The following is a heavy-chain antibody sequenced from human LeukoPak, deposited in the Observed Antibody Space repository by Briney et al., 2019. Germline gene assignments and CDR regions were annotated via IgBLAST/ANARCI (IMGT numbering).Heavy chain of an antibody. CDR3: AREENDILTGYYHA. J-gene: IGHJ4*02. CDR2: IIPIFGTA. CDR1: GGTFSSYA. D-gene: IGHD3-9*01. V-gene: IGHV1-69*05. Sequence: SVKVSCKASGGTFSSYAISWVRQAPGQGLEWMGGIIPIFGTANYAQKFQGRVTITTDESTSTAYMELSSLRSEDTPVYYCAREENDILTGYYHAWGQGTLVTVSS.